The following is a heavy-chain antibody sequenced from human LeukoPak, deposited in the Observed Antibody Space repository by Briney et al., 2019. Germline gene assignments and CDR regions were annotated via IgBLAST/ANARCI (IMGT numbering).Heavy chain of an antibody. Sequence: GGSLRLSCAASGFTFSNYQMNWVRQAPGKGLEWVSCISSSSSYIYYADSVKGRFTISRDNAKNSLFPQMNSLRAEDTAVYYRAREGYSYGYDHWGQGTLVTVSS. V-gene: IGHV3-21*01. D-gene: IGHD5-18*01. CDR2: ISSSSSYI. J-gene: IGHJ5*02. CDR1: GFTFSNYQ. CDR3: AREGYSYGYDH.